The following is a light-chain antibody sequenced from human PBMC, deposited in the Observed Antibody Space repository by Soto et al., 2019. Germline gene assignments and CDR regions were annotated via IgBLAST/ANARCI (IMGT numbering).Light chain of an antibody. CDR2: EVN. J-gene: IGLJ1*01. Sequence: QPVLTQPPSVSGSPGQSITISCTGTSSDVGSYNLVSWYQQEPGKAPKLMIYEVNKRPSGVSTRFSGSKSGNTASLTISGLQAEDEADYYCCSYAGSSTFYVFGTGTKLTVL. CDR1: SSDVGSYNL. V-gene: IGLV2-23*02. CDR3: CSYAGSSTFYV.